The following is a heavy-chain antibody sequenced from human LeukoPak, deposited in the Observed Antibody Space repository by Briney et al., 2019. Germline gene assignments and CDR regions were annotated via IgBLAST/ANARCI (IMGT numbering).Heavy chain of an antibody. V-gene: IGHV4-34*01. CDR2: INHSGST. Sequence: PSETLSLTCAVYGGSFSGYYWSWIRQPPGKGLEWIGEINHSGSTNYNPSLKSRDTISVDTSKNQFSLKLSSVTAADTAVYYCARGNYYGSGTRPGYWGQGTLVTVSS. CDR3: ARGNYYGSGTRPGY. CDR1: GGSFSGYY. D-gene: IGHD3-10*01. J-gene: IGHJ4*02.